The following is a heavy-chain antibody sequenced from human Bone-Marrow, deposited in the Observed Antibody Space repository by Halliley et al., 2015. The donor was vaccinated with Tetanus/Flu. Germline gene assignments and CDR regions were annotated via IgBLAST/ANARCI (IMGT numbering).Heavy chain of an antibody. Sequence: TLSLTCTVSGASVYYDYWSWVRQSPGRGLEWIGYFHYSGRTDYSPSLKSRVSISVDTSKNQFSLTLTSVTAADMAVYYCARGGYYFPYWGQGILVTVSS. CDR3: ARGGYYFPY. CDR2: FHYSGRT. J-gene: IGHJ4*02. V-gene: IGHV4-59*02. CDR1: GASVYYDY. D-gene: IGHD3-16*01.